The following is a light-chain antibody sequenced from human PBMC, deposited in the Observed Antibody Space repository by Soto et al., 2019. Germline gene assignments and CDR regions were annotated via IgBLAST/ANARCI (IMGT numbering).Light chain of an antibody. CDR2: DND. Sequence: QPVLTQPPSVSAAPGQKVTISCSGSSSNIGNNHASWYQHLPGTAPKLLIFDNDKRPSGIPDRFSGSKSGTSATLGITGLQTGDEADYYCGTWDSSLSAWVFGGGTKVTVL. J-gene: IGLJ3*02. CDR1: SSNIGNNH. CDR3: GTWDSSLSAWV. V-gene: IGLV1-51*01.